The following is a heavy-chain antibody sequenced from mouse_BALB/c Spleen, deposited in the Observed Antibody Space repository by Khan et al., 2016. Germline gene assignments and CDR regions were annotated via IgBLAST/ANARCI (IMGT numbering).Heavy chain of an antibody. CDR2: ISYSGST. J-gene: IGHJ3*01. Sequence: EVQLQESGPGLVTPSQSLSLTCTVTGYSITSDYAWNWIRQFPGNRVEWLGYISYSGSTIYNPSLKSRLSLTRDTSKNQFFLQLTSVTTEDTATYYCARSSNWDGFDYWGQGTLVTVSA. D-gene: IGHD4-1*01. CDR1: GYSITSDYA. V-gene: IGHV3-2*02. CDR3: ARSSNWDGFDY.